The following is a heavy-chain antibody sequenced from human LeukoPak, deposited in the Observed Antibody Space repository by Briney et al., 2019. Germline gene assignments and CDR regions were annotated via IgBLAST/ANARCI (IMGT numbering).Heavy chain of an antibody. CDR2: IYYSGST. J-gene: IGHJ5*02. V-gene: IGHV4-39*01. D-gene: IGHD2-2*01. CDR1: GGSISSYY. Sequence: SETLSLTCTVSGGSISSYYWGWIRQPPGKGLEWIGSIYYSGSTYYNPSLKSRVTISVDTSKNQFSLKLSSVTAADTAVYYCARHVGSAAISNWFDPWGQGTLVTVSS. CDR3: ARHVGSAAISNWFDP.